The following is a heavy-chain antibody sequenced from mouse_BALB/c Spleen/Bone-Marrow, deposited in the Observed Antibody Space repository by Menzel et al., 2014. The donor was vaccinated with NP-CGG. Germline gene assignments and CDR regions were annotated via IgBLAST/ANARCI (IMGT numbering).Heavy chain of an antibody. J-gene: IGHJ4*01. CDR3: ARVTGPRAMDY. Sequence: EVKLVESGGGLVKPGGSLKLSCAASGFTFSDYYMFWVRQTPEKRLEWVATISDDGGNTYYRDSVKGRFTISRDNAKNKQNLQMISLKSEDTATYHCARVTGPRAMDYWGQGTSVTVSS. V-gene: IGHV5-4*02. D-gene: IGHD4-1*01. CDR2: ISDDGGNT. CDR1: GFTFSDYY.